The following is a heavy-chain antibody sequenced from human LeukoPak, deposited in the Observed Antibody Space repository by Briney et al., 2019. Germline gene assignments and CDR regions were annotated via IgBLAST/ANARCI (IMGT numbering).Heavy chain of an antibody. CDR2: VIGSSGAT. CDR1: GFSFTKYA. Sequence: PGGSLRLSCAASGFSFTKYAMNWVRQAPGKGLEWVAVVIGSSGATDYADSVKGRFTISRDNSKNTLFLQMNSLRAEDTAIYYCAKAAYDFLEIAYFDYWGQGALVTVSS. V-gene: IGHV3-23*01. D-gene: IGHD3-3*01. J-gene: IGHJ4*02. CDR3: AKAAYDFLEIAYFDY.